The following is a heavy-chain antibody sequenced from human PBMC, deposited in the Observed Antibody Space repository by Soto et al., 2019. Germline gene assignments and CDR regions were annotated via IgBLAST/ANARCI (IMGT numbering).Heavy chain of an antibody. Sequence: SETLSLTCTVSVGSISSNNYDWGWIRQPPRKGLEWIGSIYYSGSTYYNPSLKSRVTISVDTSKNQVSLKLSSVTAADTAVYYCVRHRLLTPPVYWGQGTPVTVSS. CDR2: IYYSGST. D-gene: IGHD1-26*01. J-gene: IGHJ4*02. V-gene: IGHV4-39*01. CDR1: VGSISSNNYD. CDR3: VRHRLLTPPVY.